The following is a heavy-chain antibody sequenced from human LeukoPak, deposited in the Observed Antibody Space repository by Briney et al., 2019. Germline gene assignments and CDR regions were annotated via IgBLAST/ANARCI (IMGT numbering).Heavy chain of an antibody. D-gene: IGHD3-10*01. J-gene: IGHJ4*02. CDR2: ISGSGENT. CDR3: ARGEILWFGEPIKGGFDY. Sequence: PGGSLRLSCEASGFTFSSYAMSWVRQAPGKGLEWVSAISGSGENTYYADSVKGRFTISRDNSKNTLYLQMNSLRAEDTAVYYCARGEILWFGEPIKGGFDYWGQGTLVTVSS. V-gene: IGHV3-23*01. CDR1: GFTFSSYA.